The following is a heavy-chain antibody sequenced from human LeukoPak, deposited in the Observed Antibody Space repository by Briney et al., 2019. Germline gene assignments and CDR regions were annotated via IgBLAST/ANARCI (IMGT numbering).Heavy chain of an antibody. CDR2: ISYAGTNK. J-gene: IGHJ3*02. D-gene: IGHD3-10*01. CDR3: AMRTTYYYGSGLDAFDI. V-gene: IGHV3-30*04. Sequence: PGGSLRLSCAASGFTFSSFAMHWVRQAPGKGLEWLAVISYAGTNKDYADSVKGRFTISRDNSKNTLYLQMNSLRADDTAVYYCAMRTTYYYGSGLDAFDIWGQGTMVTVSS. CDR1: GFTFSSFA.